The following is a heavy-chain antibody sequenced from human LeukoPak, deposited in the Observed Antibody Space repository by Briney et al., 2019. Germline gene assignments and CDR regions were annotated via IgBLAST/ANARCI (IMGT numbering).Heavy chain of an antibody. CDR3: ARNRGYYGSGSYSYPLDY. CDR2: IYYSGGT. J-gene: IGHJ4*02. V-gene: IGHV4-61*01. D-gene: IGHD3-10*01. Sequence: PSETLSLTCTVSGGSVSSGSYYWSWIRQPPGKGLEWIGYIYYSGGTNYNPSLKSRVTISVDTSKNQFSLKLSSVTAADTAVYYCARNRGYYGSGSYSYPLDYWGQETLVTVSS. CDR1: GGSVSSGSYY.